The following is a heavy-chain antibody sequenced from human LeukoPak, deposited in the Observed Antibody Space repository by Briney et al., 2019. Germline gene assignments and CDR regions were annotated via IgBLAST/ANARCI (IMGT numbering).Heavy chain of an antibody. J-gene: IGHJ3*02. V-gene: IGHV4-59*01. D-gene: IGHD2-15*01. Sequence: SETLSLTCTVSGGSISTDYWSWIRQPPGKGLDWIGYVSLGGGTNYNPSLKSRVITSADTSKNQFSLNLTSVTAADTVVYYCVRASVESGGAFDIWGQGTMVTVSS. CDR3: VRASVESGGAFDI. CDR2: VSLGGGT. CDR1: GGSISTDY.